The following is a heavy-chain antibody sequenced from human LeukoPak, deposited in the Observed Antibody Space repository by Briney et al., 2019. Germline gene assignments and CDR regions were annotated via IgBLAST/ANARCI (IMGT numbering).Heavy chain of an antibody. Sequence: SETLSLTCTVSGYSIRSDYSWGWVRQPPGKGLEWIGIIYHSGNTYYNPSLKSRVLILIDTAKNHFSLNLSSVTAADTAVYYCARSDGYGLVGIWGQGTMVTVSS. J-gene: IGHJ3*02. CDR2: IYHSGNT. D-gene: IGHD3-10*01. V-gene: IGHV4-38-2*02. CDR3: ARSDGYGLVGI. CDR1: GYSIRSDYS.